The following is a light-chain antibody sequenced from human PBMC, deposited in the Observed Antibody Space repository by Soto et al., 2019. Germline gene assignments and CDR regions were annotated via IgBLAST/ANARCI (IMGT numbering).Light chain of an antibody. V-gene: IGLV2-14*01. Sequence: QSALTQPASVSGSPGQSITISCTGTSSDVGGYNYVSWYQQFPGKAPKVMIYEVSNRPSGVSNRFSGSKSGNTASLAISGLQAEDEADYYCSSYTSSSTGVFGGGTKLTVL. CDR1: SSDVGGYNY. CDR3: SSYTSSSTGV. J-gene: IGLJ3*02. CDR2: EVS.